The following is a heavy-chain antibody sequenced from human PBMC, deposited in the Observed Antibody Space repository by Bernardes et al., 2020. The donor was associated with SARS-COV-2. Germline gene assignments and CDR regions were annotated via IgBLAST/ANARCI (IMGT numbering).Heavy chain of an antibody. D-gene: IGHD6-13*01. J-gene: IGHJ4*02. CDR3: ARDATTGIAAAFDY. CDR2: ITPNSVGP. V-gene: IGHV1-2*02. CDR1: GYTFTGYY. Sequence: ASVKVSCKASGYTFTGYYMPWVRQAPGQGLEWMGWITPNSVGPNYAQKFQGRVTMTRDTSISTAYMELSRLRSDDTAVYYCARDATTGIAAAFDYWGQGTLVTVSS.